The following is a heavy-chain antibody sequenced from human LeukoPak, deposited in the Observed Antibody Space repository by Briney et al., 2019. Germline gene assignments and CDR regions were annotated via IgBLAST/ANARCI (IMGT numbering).Heavy chain of an antibody. CDR2: IKQDGSEK. Sequence: GGSLRLSCAASGFTFSSYWMSWVRQAPGKGLEWVANIKQDGSEKYYVDSVKGRFTISRDNSKNTLYLQMNSLRAEDTAVYYCAKAVAVAGAYYYYYMDVWGKGTTVTISS. CDR3: AKAVAVAGAYYYYYMDV. CDR1: GFTFSSYW. J-gene: IGHJ6*03. V-gene: IGHV3-7*01. D-gene: IGHD6-19*01.